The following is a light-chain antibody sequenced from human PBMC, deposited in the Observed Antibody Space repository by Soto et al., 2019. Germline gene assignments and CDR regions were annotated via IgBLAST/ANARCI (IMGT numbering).Light chain of an antibody. CDR2: LGS. V-gene: IGKV2-28*01. Sequence: DIVMTQSPLSLPVTPGEPASISCRSSQSLLHSNGYNYLDWYPQKPGQSPQLLIYLGSNRASGVPDRFSGSGSGSDFTLKISRVEAEDVGVYYCMQALQTPWTFGQGTKVDIK. J-gene: IGKJ1*01. CDR3: MQALQTPWT. CDR1: QSLLHSNGYNY.